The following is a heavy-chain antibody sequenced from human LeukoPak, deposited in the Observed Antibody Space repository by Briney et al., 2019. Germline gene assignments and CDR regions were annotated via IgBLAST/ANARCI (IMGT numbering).Heavy chain of an antibody. Sequence: ASVKVSCKASGYTFTGNYMHWVRQAPGQGLEWMGWINPNSGGTNYAQKFQGRVTMTRDTSISTAYMELSRLRSDDTAVYYCARETSRTYYYMDVWGKGTAVTVSS. J-gene: IGHJ6*03. V-gene: IGHV1-2*02. CDR1: GYTFTGNY. CDR2: INPNSGGT. CDR3: ARETSRTYYYMDV. D-gene: IGHD2-2*01.